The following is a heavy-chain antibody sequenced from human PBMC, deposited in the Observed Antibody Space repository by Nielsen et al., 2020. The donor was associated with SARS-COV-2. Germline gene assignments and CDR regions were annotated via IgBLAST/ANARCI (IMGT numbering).Heavy chain of an antibody. J-gene: IGHJ1*01. D-gene: IGHD3-22*01. Sequence: CQAPGKGLEWIGSIYHSGSTYYNLSLKSRVTISVDTSKNQFSLKLSSVTAADTAVYYCARVERVTMIVVVMQGYFQHWGQGTLVTVSS. CDR2: IYHSGST. V-gene: IGHV4-38-2*02. CDR3: ARVERVTMIVVVMQGYFQH.